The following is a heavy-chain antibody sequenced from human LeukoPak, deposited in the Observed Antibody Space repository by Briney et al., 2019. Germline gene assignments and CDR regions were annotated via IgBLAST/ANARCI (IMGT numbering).Heavy chain of an antibody. CDR1: GGSFSGYY. CDR2: INHSGGT. Sequence: SETLSLTCAVYGGSFSGYYWSWIRQPPGKGLEWIGEINHSGGTNYNPSLKSRVTISVDTSKNQFSLKLSSVTAADTAVYYCASTYDSSGYYGDYWGQGTLVTVSS. CDR3: ASTYDSSGYYGDY. V-gene: IGHV4-34*01. J-gene: IGHJ4*02. D-gene: IGHD3-22*01.